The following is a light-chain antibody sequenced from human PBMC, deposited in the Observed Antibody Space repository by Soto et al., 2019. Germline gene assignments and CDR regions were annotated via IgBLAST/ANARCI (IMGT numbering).Light chain of an antibody. CDR2: EGS. J-gene: IGLJ3*02. V-gene: IGLV2-8*01. CDR3: SSIAGNNNFV. CDR1: SSDVGGHNY. Sequence: QSALTQSPSASGSPGQSVTISCTGTSSDVGGHNYVSWYQHHPGKAPKLIIYEGSKRPSGVPDRFSGSKSGNTASLTVSGRQAEDEAVYYCSSIAGNNNFVFGGGTKVTVL.